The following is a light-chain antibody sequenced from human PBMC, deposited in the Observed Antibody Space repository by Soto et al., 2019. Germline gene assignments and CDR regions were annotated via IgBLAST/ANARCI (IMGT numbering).Light chain of an antibody. J-gene: IGKJ1*01. CDR1: QSVSSSY. Sequence: EIVLTQSPGTLSLSPGERATLSCRASQSVSSSYLAWYQQKPGQAPSLLINGASSRATGIPDRFRGSGSGTDFTLTLSRLEPEDFAVYYCQQYGSSPRTFGQGTKVEI. V-gene: IGKV3-20*01. CDR2: GAS. CDR3: QQYGSSPRT.